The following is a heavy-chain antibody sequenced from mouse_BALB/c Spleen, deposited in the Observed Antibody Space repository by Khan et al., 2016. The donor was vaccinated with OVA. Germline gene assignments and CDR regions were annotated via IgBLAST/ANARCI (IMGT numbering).Heavy chain of an antibody. Sequence: QVQLQQPGTELARPGASVNLSCKASGYTYTDFYINWVKQRSGQGLEWIGEISPGSGDTYYNEKFKGKATLTADKSSSTAYMQLSSLTSEASAVYFCARRNYCGYTFAYWGQGTLVTVSA. D-gene: IGHD1-2*01. CDR2: ISPGSGDT. V-gene: IGHV1-77*01. J-gene: IGHJ3*01. CDR3: ARRNYCGYTFAY. CDR1: GYTYTDFY.